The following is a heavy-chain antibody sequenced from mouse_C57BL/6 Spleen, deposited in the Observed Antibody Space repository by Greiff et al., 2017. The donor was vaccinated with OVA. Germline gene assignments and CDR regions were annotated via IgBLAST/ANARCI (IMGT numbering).Heavy chain of an antibody. CDR3: AREGDYYGSSYEFAY. D-gene: IGHD1-1*01. V-gene: IGHV1-72*01. CDR2: IDPNSGGT. Sequence: QVQLKQPGAELVKPGASVKLSCKASGYTFTSYWMHWVKQRPGRGLEWIGRIDPNSGGTKYNEKFKSKATLTVDKPSSTAYMQLSSLTSEDSAVYYCAREGDYYGSSYEFAYWGQGTLVTVSA. J-gene: IGHJ3*01. CDR1: GYTFTSYW.